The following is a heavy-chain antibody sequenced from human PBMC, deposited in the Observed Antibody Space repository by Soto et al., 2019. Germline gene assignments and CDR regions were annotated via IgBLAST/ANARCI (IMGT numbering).Heavy chain of an antibody. V-gene: IGHV3-30*18. CDR1: GFTFSTYG. CDR3: AKAPIAVAGSYLHY. CDR2: ISYDGTKR. D-gene: IGHD6-19*01. J-gene: IGHJ4*02. Sequence: QVQLVESGGGVVQPGKSLTLSCVVSGFTFSTYGMHWVRQAPGKGLEWVALISYDGTKRYYAASVKGRVTISRDNSKNTMYLEMNSLRADDTAAYYCAKAPIAVAGSYLHYWGQGTLVIASS.